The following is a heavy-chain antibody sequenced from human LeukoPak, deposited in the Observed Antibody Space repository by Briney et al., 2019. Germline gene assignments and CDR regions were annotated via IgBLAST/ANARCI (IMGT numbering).Heavy chain of an antibody. V-gene: IGHV4-59*08. J-gene: IGHJ4*02. CDR3: ARSLGYAMGLY. Sequence: SETLSLTCTVSGASISGYYWSWIRQPPGKRLEWIGYIHYSGSTGYNPSLKSRVTISIDTSNNQFSLNLNSVTAADTAVYYCARSLGYAMGLYWGQGTLVTVSS. CDR2: IHYSGST. D-gene: IGHD2-8*01. CDR1: GASISGYY.